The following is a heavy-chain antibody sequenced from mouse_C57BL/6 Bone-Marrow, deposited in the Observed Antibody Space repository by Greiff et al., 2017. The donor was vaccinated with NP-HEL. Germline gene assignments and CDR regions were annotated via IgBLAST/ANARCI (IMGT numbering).Heavy chain of an antibody. CDR2: ISSGGDYI. V-gene: IGHV5-9-1*02. D-gene: IGHD2-3*01. Sequence: EVKLMESGEGLVKPGGSLKLSCAASGFTFSSYAMSWVRQTPEKRLEWVAYISSGGDYIYYADTVKGRFTISRDNARNTLYLQMSSLKSEDTAMYYCTSDGYYVRYGMDYWGQGTSVTVSS. CDR3: TSDGYYVRYGMDY. CDR1: GFTFSSYA. J-gene: IGHJ4*01.